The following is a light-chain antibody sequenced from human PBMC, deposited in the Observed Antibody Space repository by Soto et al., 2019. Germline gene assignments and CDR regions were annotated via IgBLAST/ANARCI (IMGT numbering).Light chain of an antibody. CDR3: CSCAGSYTYV. J-gene: IGLJ1*01. Sequence: QSALTQPRSVSGSPGQSVTISCTGTSSDVGGYNYVSWYQLHPGKAPKLMIYDVSKRPSGVPDRFSGSKSGNTASLTISGLPAEDEADYYRCSCAGSYTYVFGTGTKLTVL. CDR1: SSDVGGYNY. CDR2: DVS. V-gene: IGLV2-11*01.